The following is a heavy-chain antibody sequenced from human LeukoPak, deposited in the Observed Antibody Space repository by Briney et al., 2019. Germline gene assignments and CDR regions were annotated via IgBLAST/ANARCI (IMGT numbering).Heavy chain of an antibody. CDR2: INPNSGGT. CDR1: GYTFTGYY. J-gene: IGHJ5*02. CDR3: ARAGTIGRWFDP. Sequence: ASVKVSCKASGYTFTGYYMHWVRQAPGQGLEWMGWINPNSGGTNYAQKFRGRVTMTRDTSISTAYMELSRLRSDDTAVYYCARAGTIGRWFDPWGQGTLVTVSS. D-gene: IGHD1-7*01. V-gene: IGHV1-2*02.